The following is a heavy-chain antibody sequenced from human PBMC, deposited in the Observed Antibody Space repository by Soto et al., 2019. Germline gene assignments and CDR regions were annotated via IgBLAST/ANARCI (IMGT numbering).Heavy chain of an antibody. CDR3: AMGNYFALDI. CDR1: GITFNDYY. J-gene: IGHJ3*02. V-gene: IGHV3-11*01. D-gene: IGHD3-10*01. CDR2: ISSSGSMK. Sequence: LRLSCAASGITFNDYYVTWVRQAPGKGLEWVSFISSSGSMKYYTDSVKGRFTLSRDNAKNSLYLQMNSLRAEDTAVYYCAMGNYFALDIWGQGTVVTVSS.